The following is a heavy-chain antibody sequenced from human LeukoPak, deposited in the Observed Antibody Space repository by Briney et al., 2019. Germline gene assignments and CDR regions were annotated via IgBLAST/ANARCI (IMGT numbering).Heavy chain of an antibody. Sequence: GGSLRLSCAASGFTFNTYWMIWVRQAPGKGLEWVANINQDGSVRYYVASVKGRFTISRDNAKNLVHLQMNSLRAEDTAVYYCARKGLPDQWGQGTMVTVSS. CDR2: INQDGSVR. V-gene: IGHV3-7*01. CDR3: ARKGLPDQ. D-gene: IGHD2-21*02. J-gene: IGHJ4*02. CDR1: GFTFNTYW.